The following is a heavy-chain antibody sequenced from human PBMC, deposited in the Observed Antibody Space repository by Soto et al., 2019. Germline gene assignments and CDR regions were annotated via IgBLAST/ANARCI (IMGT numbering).Heavy chain of an antibody. Sequence: GASVKVSCKASGGTFSSYAISWVRQAPGQGLEWMGGIIPIFGTANYAQKFQGRVTITADESTSTAYMELSSLRSEDTAVYYCARVGVASITMIAFDEYFQHWGQGTLVTVSS. CDR2: IIPIFGTA. CDR3: ARVGVASITMIAFDEYFQH. V-gene: IGHV1-69*13. D-gene: IGHD3-22*01. J-gene: IGHJ1*01. CDR1: GGTFSSYA.